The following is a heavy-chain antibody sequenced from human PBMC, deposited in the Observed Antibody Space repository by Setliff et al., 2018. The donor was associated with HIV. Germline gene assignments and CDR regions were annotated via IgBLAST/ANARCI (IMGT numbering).Heavy chain of an antibody. CDR2: ISAAGTI. CDR1: GGSISSYY. J-gene: IGHJ4*01. Sequence: SETLSLTCTVSGGSISSYYWSWIRQPAGKRLEFIGRISAAGTINYNPSLRSRVTLSVDTSENQFSFTVNSVTAADTAMYFCARDEGRATGSWWDQSASWYLDYWGHGILVTVSS. CDR3: ARDEGRATGSWWDQSASWYLDY. D-gene: IGHD6-13*01. V-gene: IGHV4-4*07.